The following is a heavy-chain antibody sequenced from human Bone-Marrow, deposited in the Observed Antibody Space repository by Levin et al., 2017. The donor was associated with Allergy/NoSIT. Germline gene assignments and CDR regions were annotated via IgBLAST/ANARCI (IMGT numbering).Heavy chain of an antibody. CDR3: AKVDDYGDSLLDY. J-gene: IGHJ4*02. Sequence: LSLTCAASGFTFSSYGMHWVRQAPGKGLEWVAVISYDGSNKYYADSVKGRFTISRDNSKNTLYLQMNSLRAEDTAVYYCAKVDDYGDSLLDYWGQGTLVTVSS. CDR2: ISYDGSNK. V-gene: IGHV3-30*18. CDR1: GFTFSSYG. D-gene: IGHD4-17*01.